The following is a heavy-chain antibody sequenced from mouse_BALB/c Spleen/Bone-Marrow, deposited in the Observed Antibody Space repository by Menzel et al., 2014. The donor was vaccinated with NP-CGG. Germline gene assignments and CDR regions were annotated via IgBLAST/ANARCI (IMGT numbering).Heavy chain of an antibody. J-gene: IGHJ3*01. Sequence: QVQLKESGAELMKPGASVKISCKASGYTFTSYDINWVKQRPGQGLEWIGWIYPGDGSTKYNEKFKGKATLTADKSSSTAYMQLSSLTSENSAVYFCARSGDSSGYGFAYWGQGTLVTVSA. CDR1: GYTFTSYD. D-gene: IGHD3-2*01. V-gene: IGHV1S56*01. CDR2: IYPGDGST. CDR3: ARSGDSSGYGFAY.